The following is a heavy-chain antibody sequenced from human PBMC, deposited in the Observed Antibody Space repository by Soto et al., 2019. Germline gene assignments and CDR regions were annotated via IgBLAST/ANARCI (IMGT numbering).Heavy chain of an antibody. D-gene: IGHD5-12*01. Sequence: GGEVKKPGASVKLSCTASGYTFTSYGISWVRQAPGQGLEWMGWISAYNGKTNYAQNVQGRVTMTTDTSTRTAYMDLRSLRSDDTAVYYCARGGDVNYYHGMDVWGHGTTVTVSS. CDR2: ISAYNGKT. J-gene: IGHJ6*02. CDR3: ARGGDVNYYHGMDV. CDR1: GYTFTSYG. V-gene: IGHV1-18*01.